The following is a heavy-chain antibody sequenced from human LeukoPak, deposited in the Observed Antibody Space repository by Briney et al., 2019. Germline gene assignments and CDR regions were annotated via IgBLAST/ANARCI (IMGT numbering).Heavy chain of an antibody. D-gene: IGHD5-12*01. Sequence: GGSLRLSCGASGFRFSIYWMTWVRQAPGKGLEWVANIKQDGSEKNYVDSVKGRFAISRDNAKNSLYLQMNSLRAGDTAVYYCATDRSVEATREWFHIWGQGTMVTVSS. CDR1: GFRFSIYW. V-gene: IGHV3-7*01. J-gene: IGHJ3*02. CDR3: ATDRSVEATREWFHI. CDR2: IKQDGSEK.